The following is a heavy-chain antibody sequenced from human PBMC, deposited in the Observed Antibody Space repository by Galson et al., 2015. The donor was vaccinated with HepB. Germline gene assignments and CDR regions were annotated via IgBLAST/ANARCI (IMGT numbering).Heavy chain of an antibody. CDR2: IIPIFGTA. Sequence: SVKVSCKASGGTFSSYAISWVRQAPGQGLEWMGGIIPIFGTANYAQKFQGRVTITADKSTSTAYMELSSLRSEDTAVYYCAREVGYGRSCYASPQPFLWFDPCGQRALLSPSS. CDR1: GGTFSSYA. CDR3: AREVGYGRSCYASPQPFLWFDP. J-gene: IGHJ5*02. V-gene: IGHV1-69*06. D-gene: IGHD6-13*01.